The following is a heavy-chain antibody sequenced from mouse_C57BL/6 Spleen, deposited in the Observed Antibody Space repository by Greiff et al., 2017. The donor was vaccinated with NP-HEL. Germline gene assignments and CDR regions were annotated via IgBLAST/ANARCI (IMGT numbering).Heavy chain of an antibody. CDR2: IRNKANGYTT. Sequence: EVQGVESGGGLVQPGGSLSLSCAASGFTFTDYYMSWVRQPPGKALEWLGFIRNKANGYTTEYSASVKGRFTISRDNSQSILYLQMNALRAEDSATYYCARSPTTGYAMDYWGQGTSVTVSS. D-gene: IGHD1-1*01. V-gene: IGHV7-3*01. CDR1: GFTFTDYY. CDR3: ARSPTTGYAMDY. J-gene: IGHJ4*01.